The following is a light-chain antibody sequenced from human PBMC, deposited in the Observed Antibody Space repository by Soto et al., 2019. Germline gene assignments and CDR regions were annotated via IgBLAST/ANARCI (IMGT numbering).Light chain of an antibody. J-gene: IGKJ1*01. CDR1: QSVSSNY. CDR2: GAS. V-gene: IGKV3-20*01. Sequence: EIVLTQSPGTLSLSPGERATLSCRASQSVSSNYLAWYQQKSGQTPRLLIYGASSRATGIPDRFSGSGSGTDFTLTISRLEPEDFAVYYCQQYGSSGTFGQGTKVDIK. CDR3: QQYGSSGT.